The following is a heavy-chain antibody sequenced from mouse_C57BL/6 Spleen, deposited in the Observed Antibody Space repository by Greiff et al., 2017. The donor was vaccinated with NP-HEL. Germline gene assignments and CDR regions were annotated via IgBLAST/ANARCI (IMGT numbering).Heavy chain of an antibody. CDR1: GYSITSGYD. CDR3: ARESYGNYYAMDY. Sequence: EVQLKESGPGMVKPSQSLSLTCTVTGYSITSGYDWHWIRHFPGNKLEWMGYISYSGSTNYNPSLKSRISITHDTSKNHFFLKLNSVTTEDTATYYCARESYGNYYAMDYWGQGTSVTVSS. J-gene: IGHJ4*01. CDR2: ISYSGST. V-gene: IGHV3-1*01. D-gene: IGHD2-1*01.